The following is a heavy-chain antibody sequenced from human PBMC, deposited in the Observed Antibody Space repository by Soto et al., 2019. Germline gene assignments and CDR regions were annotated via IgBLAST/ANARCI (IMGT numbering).Heavy chain of an antibody. CDR3: ARAPLSNCSGGTCYPWWFDP. Sequence: ASVKVSCKASGYTFTNYGLTWVRQAPGQGLEWMGWTSAYNGYTNYAQNFQGRVTMTTDTSTSTAYMELRNLVSDDTAVYYCARAPLSNCSGGTCYPWWFDPWGQGTLVTVSS. V-gene: IGHV1-18*01. CDR2: TSAYNGYT. J-gene: IGHJ5*02. D-gene: IGHD2-15*01. CDR1: GYTFTNYG.